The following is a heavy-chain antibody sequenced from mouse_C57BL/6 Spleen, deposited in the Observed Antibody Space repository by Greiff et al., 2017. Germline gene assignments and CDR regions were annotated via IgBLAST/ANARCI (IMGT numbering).Heavy chain of an antibody. CDR3: ARGENCYGSSH. CDR2: IDPSDSYT. D-gene: IGHD1-1*01. J-gene: IGHJ2*01. Sequence: VQLQQSGAELVKPGASVKLSCKASGYTFTSYWMQWVKQRPGQGLEWIGEIDPSDSYTNYNQKFKGKATLTVDTSSSTAYMQLSSLTSVDSAVYYCARGENCYGSSHWGQGTTLTVSS. V-gene: IGHV1-50*01. CDR1: GYTFTSYW.